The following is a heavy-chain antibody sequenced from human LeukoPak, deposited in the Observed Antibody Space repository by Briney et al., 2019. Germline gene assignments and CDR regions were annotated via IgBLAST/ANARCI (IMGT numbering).Heavy chain of an antibody. V-gene: IGHV4-59*08. J-gene: IGHJ4*02. CDR2: IYYSGST. D-gene: IGHD6-19*01. Sequence: PSETLSLTCTVSGGSLSSYYWSWIRQPPGKGLEWIGYIYYSGSTNYNPSLKSRVTISVDTSKNQFSLKLSSVTAADTAVYYCGGHIGSVWYYFDYWGQGTLVTVSS. CDR3: GGHIGSVWYYFDY. CDR1: GGSLSSYY.